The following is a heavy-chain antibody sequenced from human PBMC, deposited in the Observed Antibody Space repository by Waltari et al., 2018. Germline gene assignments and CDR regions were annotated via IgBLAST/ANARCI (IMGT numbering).Heavy chain of an antibody. CDR3: AISRANYYDSSGYYIGGAFDI. V-gene: IGHV4-38-2*02. CDR1: GYSISSGYY. J-gene: IGHJ3*02. D-gene: IGHD3-22*01. CDR2: IYHSGSP. Sequence: QVQLQESGPGLVKPSETLSLTCTVSGYSISSGYYWGWIRQPPGKGLEWIGSIYHSGSPNYNPSLKSRVTISVDTSKNQFSLKLSSVTAADTAVYYCAISRANYYDSSGYYIGGAFDIWGQGTMVTVSS.